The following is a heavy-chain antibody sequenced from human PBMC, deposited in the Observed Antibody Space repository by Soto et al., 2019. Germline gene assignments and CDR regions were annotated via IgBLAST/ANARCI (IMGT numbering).Heavy chain of an antibody. V-gene: IGHV1-69*01. D-gene: IGHD2-21*01. CDR3: AREYWGRAGEGLRTSNGLDP. Sequence: QGQLVQSGAEVKKPGASVKVSCKASGGTFSRSVITWVRQAPGQGPEWMGEIIPMFGAAKYAQKFQGRVTITADESSNTAYMELSSLRSKDTAVYYCAREYWGRAGEGLRTSNGLDPWGQGTLVIVSS. CDR1: GGTFSRSV. J-gene: IGHJ5*02. CDR2: IIPMFGAA.